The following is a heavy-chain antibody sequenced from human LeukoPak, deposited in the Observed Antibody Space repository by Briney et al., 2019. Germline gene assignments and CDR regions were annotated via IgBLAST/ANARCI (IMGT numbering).Heavy chain of an antibody. D-gene: IGHD2-15*01. V-gene: IGHV1-18*01. CDR2: ISAYNGNT. CDR1: GYTFTSYG. CDR3: ASYGYCNGASCFFSAPFDY. J-gene: IGHJ4*02. Sequence: GAPVKVSCKASGYTFTSYGISWVRQAPGQGLEWMGWISAYNGNTNYAQKLQGRVTMTTDTSTSTAYMELRSLRSDDTAVYYCASYGYCNGASCFFSAPFDYWGQGTLVTVSS.